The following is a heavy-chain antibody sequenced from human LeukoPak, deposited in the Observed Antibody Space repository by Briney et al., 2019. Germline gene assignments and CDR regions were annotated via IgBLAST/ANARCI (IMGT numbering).Heavy chain of an antibody. J-gene: IGHJ4*02. Sequence: GGSLRLSCAASGFTFSSNAMIWVRQAPGKGLECVSAITGGGDTTYYADSVKGRFTISRDNSKNTLYLQINSLRAEDTALYYCAKAFGSSGYYQLPIDFWGQGTLVTVSS. CDR1: GFTFSSNA. CDR3: AKAFGSSGYYQLPIDF. D-gene: IGHD5-12*01. CDR2: ITGGGDTT. V-gene: IGHV3-23*01.